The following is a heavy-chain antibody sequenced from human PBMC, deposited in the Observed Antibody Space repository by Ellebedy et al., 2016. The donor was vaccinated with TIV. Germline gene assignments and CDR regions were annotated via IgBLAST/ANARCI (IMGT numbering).Heavy chain of an antibody. CDR2: VDPTDSYT. CDR1: GYSFTSYW. CDR3: ARYYYDSSGQHAFDI. J-gene: IGHJ3*02. V-gene: IGHV5-10-1*01. D-gene: IGHD3-22*01. Sequence: GESLKISCQGSGYSFTSYWISWVRQMPGKGLEWMGRVDPTDSYTNYNPSFHGHGTISVDKSISTVYLQWSSLKASDTAMYYCARYYYDSSGQHAFDIWGQGTLVTVSS.